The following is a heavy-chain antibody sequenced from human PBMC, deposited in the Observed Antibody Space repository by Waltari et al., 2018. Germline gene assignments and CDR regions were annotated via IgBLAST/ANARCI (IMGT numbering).Heavy chain of an antibody. CDR3: ARLSLAAGHLIDY. Sequence: QLQLQESGPGLVKPSETLSLTCTVSCDSIRNSNYYWGWIRQPPGKGLEWIGSIYYTKYTYYNPSLKSRVTLSLDTSKNQFSLSLNSVAAADTAVYYCARLSLAAGHLIDYWGQGTLVTVSS. CDR1: CDSIRNSNYY. V-gene: IGHV4-39*01. D-gene: IGHD6-13*01. CDR2: IYYTKYT. J-gene: IGHJ4*02.